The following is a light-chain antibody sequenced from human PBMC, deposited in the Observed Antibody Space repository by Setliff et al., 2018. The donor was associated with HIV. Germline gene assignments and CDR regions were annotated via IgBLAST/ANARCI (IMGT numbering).Light chain of an antibody. V-gene: IGLV2-11*01. CDR2: DVN. CDR1: SSDVGAYNY. J-gene: IGLJ1*01. Sequence: ALAQPRSVSGSPGQSVTISCTGASSDVGAYNYVSWYQQNPGKAPKLMIYDVNKRPSGVPDRFSGSKSGNTASLTISGLQAEDEADYYCCSYAGRYRYVFGTGTKVTVL. CDR3: CSYAGRYRYV.